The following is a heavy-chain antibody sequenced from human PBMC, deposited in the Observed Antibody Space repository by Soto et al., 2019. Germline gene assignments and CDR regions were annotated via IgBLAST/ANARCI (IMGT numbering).Heavy chain of an antibody. V-gene: IGHV3-23*01. D-gene: IGHD3-10*01. CDR1: GFTFTNYA. J-gene: IGHJ2*01. CDR3: ARKVPGSTSRPDYWYFDL. Sequence: EVQLLESGGGLVQPGGSLRLSCAGSGFTFTNYAMNWVRRAPGKGLEWVSTISGGGDAPFFADSVRGRFTISRDNSKNTVTLQMNNLGVDDTAVYFCARKVPGSTSRPDYWYFDLWGRGTLVTVSS. CDR2: ISGGGDAP.